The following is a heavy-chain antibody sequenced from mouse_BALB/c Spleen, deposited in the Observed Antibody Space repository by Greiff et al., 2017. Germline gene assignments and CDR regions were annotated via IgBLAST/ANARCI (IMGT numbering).Heavy chain of an antibody. V-gene: IGHV5-6-5*01. CDR3: ARGEGGYYFDY. D-gene: IGHD1-1*02. J-gene: IGHJ2*01. CDR1: GFTFSSYA. CDR2: ISSGGST. Sequence: EVMLVESGGGLVKPGGSLKLSCAASGFTFSSYAMSWVRQTPEKRLEWVASISSGGSTYYPDSVKGRFTISSDNARNILYLQMSSLRSEDTAMYYCARGEGGYYFDYWGQGTTLTVSS.